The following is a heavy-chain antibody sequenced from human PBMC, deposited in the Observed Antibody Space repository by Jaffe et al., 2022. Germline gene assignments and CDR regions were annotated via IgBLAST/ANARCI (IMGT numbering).Heavy chain of an antibody. CDR1: TFTFSNYW. J-gene: IGHJ4*02. CDR3: ARGFSCIGHVCDDVTFDL. V-gene: IGHV3-74*01. CDR2: INADGSGT. D-gene: IGHD2-15*01. Sequence: VQLVESGGGLVQPGGSLRLSCVASTFTFSNYWMHWVRQAPGKGLVWVSRINADGSGTTYADSVKGRFTLSRDNVKNTLYLQMNSLRVEDTAVYYCARGFSCIGHVCDDVTFDLWGPGTLVTVSS.